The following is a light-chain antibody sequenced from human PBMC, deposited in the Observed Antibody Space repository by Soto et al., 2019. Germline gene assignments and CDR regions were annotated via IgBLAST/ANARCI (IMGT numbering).Light chain of an antibody. Sequence: EVVFTQSPVTLPLSRGERATLSCRASERIYSAYLGWYQQKPGQAPRLLIYGTSSRATGIPDRFSGSGSGTDFTLTISRLEPEDFAVYYCQQYGNSPITFGQGTRLEIK. CDR1: ERIYSAY. V-gene: IGKV3-20*01. CDR3: QQYGNSPIT. J-gene: IGKJ5*01. CDR2: GTS.